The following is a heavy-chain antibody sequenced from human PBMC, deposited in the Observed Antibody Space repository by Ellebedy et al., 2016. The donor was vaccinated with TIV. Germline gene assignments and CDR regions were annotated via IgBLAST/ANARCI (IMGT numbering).Heavy chain of an antibody. CDR2: ISAYNGNT. CDR1: GYTFTSYG. Sequence: AASVKVSCKASGYTFTSYGINWVRQAPGQGLEWMGWISAYNGNTNYAQKLQGRVTMTTDTSTSTAYMELRSLRSDDTAVYYCARDRGPYYDILTDYYYHYDMDVWGQGTTVTVSS. J-gene: IGHJ6*02. D-gene: IGHD3-9*01. CDR3: ARDRGPYYDILTDYYYHYDMDV. V-gene: IGHV1-18*01.